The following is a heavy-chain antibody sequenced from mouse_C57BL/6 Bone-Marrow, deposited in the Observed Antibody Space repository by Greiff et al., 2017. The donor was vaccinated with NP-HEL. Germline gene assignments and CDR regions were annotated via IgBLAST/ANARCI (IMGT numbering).Heavy chain of an antibody. CDR2: INSDGGST. CDR3: ARRFTTGTGWYFDV. V-gene: IGHV5-2*01. CDR1: EYEFPSHD. D-gene: IGHD4-1*02. Sequence: EVQWVESGGGLVQPGESLKLSCESNEYEFPSHDMSWVRKTPEKRLELVAAINSDGGSTYYPDTMERRFIISRDNTKKTLYLQMSSLRSEDTALYYCARRFTTGTGWYFDVWGTGTTVTVSS. J-gene: IGHJ1*03.